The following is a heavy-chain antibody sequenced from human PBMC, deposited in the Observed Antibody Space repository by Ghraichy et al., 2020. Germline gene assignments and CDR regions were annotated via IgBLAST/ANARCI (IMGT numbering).Heavy chain of an antibody. CDR1: GGSISSRTYY. CDR2: IHYIGST. Sequence: SQTLSLTCAVSGGSISSRTYYWGWIRQPPGKGLEWIGNIHYIGSTYYNPSLRSRVTISMDTPKNQFSLNLNSVTAADTAVYYCARLASRYSGYESHYSDPRGQGTLVTVSA. J-gene: IGHJ5*02. D-gene: IGHD5-12*01. CDR3: ARLASRYSGYESHYSDP. V-gene: IGHV4-39*01.